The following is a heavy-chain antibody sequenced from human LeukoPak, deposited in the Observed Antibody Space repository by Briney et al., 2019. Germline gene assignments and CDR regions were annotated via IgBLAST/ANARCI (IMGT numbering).Heavy chain of an antibody. D-gene: IGHD4-17*01. Sequence: SETLSLTCAVYGGSFSGYYWSWIRRPPGKGLEWIGEINHSGSTNYNPSLKSRVTISVDTSKNQFSLKLSSVTAADTAVYYCASLRRQPYYYYYYMDVWGKGTTVTVSS. CDR1: GGSFSGYY. J-gene: IGHJ6*03. CDR2: INHSGST. CDR3: ASLRRQPYYYYYYMDV. V-gene: IGHV4-34*01.